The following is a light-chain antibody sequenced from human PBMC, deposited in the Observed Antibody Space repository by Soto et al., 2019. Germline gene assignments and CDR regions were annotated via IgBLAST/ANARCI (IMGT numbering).Light chain of an antibody. Sequence: QSALTQPASVSGSLGQSITITCTGTSHDIGSYNLVSWYQQHPGKAPKLMIYEGSKRPSGVSNRFSGSKSGNTASLTISGLQAEDEADYYCCSYAGSSTFVVFGGGTKLTVL. V-gene: IGLV2-23*03. CDR1: SHDIGSYNL. CDR2: EGS. CDR3: CSYAGSSTFVV. J-gene: IGLJ2*01.